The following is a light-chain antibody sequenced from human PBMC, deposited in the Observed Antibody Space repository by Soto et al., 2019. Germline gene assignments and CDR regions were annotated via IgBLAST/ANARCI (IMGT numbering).Light chain of an antibody. Sequence: DIVMTQSPLSLPVTPGESACISCRSSQSLLHSSGNNYLDWYLQKPGQSPQLLIYLGSNRAPGVPDKFSGSGSGTDFTLKISRVEAEDVGVYYCMQALQTPLTFGGGTKVEIK. J-gene: IGKJ4*01. CDR1: QSLLHSSGNNY. CDR3: MQALQTPLT. V-gene: IGKV2-28*01. CDR2: LGS.